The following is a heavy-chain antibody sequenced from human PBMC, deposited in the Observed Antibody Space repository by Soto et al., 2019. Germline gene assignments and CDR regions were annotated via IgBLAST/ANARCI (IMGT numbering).Heavy chain of an antibody. CDR3: ARHSIVLRYFDWLTANWFDP. Sequence: SETLSLTCTVSGGSIISYYWSWIRQPPGKGLEWIGYIYYSGSTNYNPSLKSRVTISVDTSKNQFSLKLSSVTAADTAVYYCARHSIVLRYFDWLTANWFDPWGQGTLVTVSS. CDR2: IYYSGST. J-gene: IGHJ5*02. CDR1: GGSIISYY. V-gene: IGHV4-59*08. D-gene: IGHD3-9*01.